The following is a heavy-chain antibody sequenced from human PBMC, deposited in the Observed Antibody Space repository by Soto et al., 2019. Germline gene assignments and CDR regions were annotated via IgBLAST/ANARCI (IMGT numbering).Heavy chain of an antibody. CDR1: GFTFSSYG. CDR2: IWYDGSNK. CDR3: AREEGDYGGNPTHY. V-gene: IGHV3-33*01. J-gene: IGHJ4*02. D-gene: IGHD4-17*01. Sequence: QVQLVESGGGVVQPGRSLRLSCAASGFTFSSYGMHWVRQAPGKGLEWVAVIWYDGSNKYYADSVKGRFTISRDNSKNTLYLRMNSRRAEDTAVYYCAREEGDYGGNPTHYWGQGTLVTVSS.